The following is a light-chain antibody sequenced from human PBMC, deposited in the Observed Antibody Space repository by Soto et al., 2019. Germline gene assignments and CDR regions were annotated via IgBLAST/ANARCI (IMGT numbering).Light chain of an antibody. J-gene: IGKJ4*01. CDR1: LSLLHPNGNTF. CDR2: LAS. CDR3: MQSLQRPPT. Sequence: DVVLTQSPVTLAVTPGEPASISCRSSLSLLHPNGNTFLHWYFQKPGQSPQLLIYLASKRASGVPDRFSGSGSGTDYTLKISSLEAEDAGIYYCMQSLQRPPTFGGGTKV. V-gene: IGKV2-28*01.